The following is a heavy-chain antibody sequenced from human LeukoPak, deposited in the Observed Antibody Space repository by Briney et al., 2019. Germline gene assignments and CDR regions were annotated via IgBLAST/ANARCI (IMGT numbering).Heavy chain of an antibody. CDR2: TYYSGST. Sequence: SETLSLTCTVSGGTITNYYWNWVRQPPGKGLEWIGFTYYSGSTDYNPSLKSRVTTSIDTSKNQISLKLNSVTAADTAVYYCARRDVGKSCSFASCYSWFDTWGQGTLVTVSS. CDR1: GGTITNYY. CDR3: ARRDVGKSCSFASCYSWFDT. V-gene: IGHV4-59*08. J-gene: IGHJ5*02. D-gene: IGHD2-2*01.